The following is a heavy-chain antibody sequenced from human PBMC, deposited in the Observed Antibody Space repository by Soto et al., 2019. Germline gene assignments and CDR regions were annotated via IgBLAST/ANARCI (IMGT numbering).Heavy chain of an antibody. D-gene: IGHD2-2*01. J-gene: IGHJ6*02. CDR1: TFTLSTYG. CDR2: ISYDRNNK. CDR3: ARGAEYQVLSRDYFYGMDV. V-gene: IGHV3-30*03. Sequence: QVQLVESGGGVVQPGRSLRLSCAASTFTLSTYGMHWVRQAPGKGLEWVAVISYDRNNKYYADSVKGRFTISRDNSRNTLSLQMNSLTTEDTAVYYCARGAEYQVLSRDYFYGMDVWGQGIMVTVSS.